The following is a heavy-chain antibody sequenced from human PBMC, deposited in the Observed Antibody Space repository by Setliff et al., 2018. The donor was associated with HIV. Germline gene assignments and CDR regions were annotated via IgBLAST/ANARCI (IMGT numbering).Heavy chain of an antibody. CDR1: GGSINGHY. J-gene: IGHJ5*02. CDR3: ARLHTDYGSWYFDA. Sequence: SETLSLTCTVSGGSINGHYWSWIRQPPGKGLEWIGYIYYTGSTNYNPSLKSRVTMSVDKSKKQFSLKLKSMAAADTAVYYCARLHTDYGSWYFDAWGPGTLVTVSS. CDR2: IYYTGST. V-gene: IGHV4-59*11. D-gene: IGHD3-10*01.